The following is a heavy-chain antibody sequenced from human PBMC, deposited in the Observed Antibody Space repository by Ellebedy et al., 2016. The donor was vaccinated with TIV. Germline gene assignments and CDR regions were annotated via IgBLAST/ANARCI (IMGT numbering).Heavy chain of an antibody. V-gene: IGHV3-74*01. CDR1: GFTFTNYA. CDR3: VRDRMGATYTFDM. J-gene: IGHJ3*02. CDR2: INDDGNRI. D-gene: IGHD2-21*01. Sequence: GESLKISCAASGFTFTNYAIHWVRQGPGKGLVWVSHINDDGNRITYADSVKGRFAISRDIARNTLFLQMDSLRAEDKAVYYCVRDRMGATYTFDMWGQGTMVTVSS.